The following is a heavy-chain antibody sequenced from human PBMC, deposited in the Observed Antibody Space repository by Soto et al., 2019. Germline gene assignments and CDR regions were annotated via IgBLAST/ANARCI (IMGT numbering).Heavy chain of an antibody. Sequence: GGSLRPSCAASGFTFSNYAMSWVRQAPGRGLEWVSDISSSGGGTIYADSVKGRFTISRDNSKNTLSLQMNSLRAEDTALYYCAKDWYSGSFGPDAFDIWGQGTLVTVSS. J-gene: IGHJ3*02. V-gene: IGHV3-23*01. D-gene: IGHD1-26*01. CDR1: GFTFSNYA. CDR3: AKDWYSGSFGPDAFDI. CDR2: ISSSGGGT.